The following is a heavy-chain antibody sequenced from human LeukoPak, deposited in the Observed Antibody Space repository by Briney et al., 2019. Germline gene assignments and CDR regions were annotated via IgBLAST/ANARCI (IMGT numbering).Heavy chain of an antibody. CDR2: IYHSGST. V-gene: IGHV4-38-2*02. Sequence: PSETLSLTYTVSGYSISSGYYWGWIRQPPGKGLEWIGSIYHSGSTYYNPSLESRVTISVDTSKNQFSLKLSSVTAADTAVYYCARSCISSSVEPSDWCDPWGQGTLVTVSS. J-gene: IGHJ5*02. CDR1: GYSISSGYY. D-gene: IGHD1-14*01. CDR3: ARSCISSSVEPSDWCDP.